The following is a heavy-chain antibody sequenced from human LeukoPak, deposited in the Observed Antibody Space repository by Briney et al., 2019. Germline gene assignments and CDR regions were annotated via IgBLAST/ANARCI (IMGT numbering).Heavy chain of an antibody. CDR1: GYTLTELS. Sequence: ASVKVSCKVSGYTLTELSMHRVRQAPGKGLEWMGGFDPEDGETIYAQKFQGRVTMTEDTSTDTAYMELSSQRSEDTAVYYCATDMSYYGHYWGQGTLVTVSS. CDR3: ATDMSYYGHY. V-gene: IGHV1-24*01. CDR2: FDPEDGET. D-gene: IGHD1-26*01. J-gene: IGHJ4*02.